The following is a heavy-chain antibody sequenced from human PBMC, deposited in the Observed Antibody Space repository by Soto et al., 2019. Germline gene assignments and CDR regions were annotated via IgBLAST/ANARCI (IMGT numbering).Heavy chain of an antibody. CDR2: IKQDGSEK. J-gene: IGHJ4*02. D-gene: IGHD5-18*01. Sequence: PGGSLRLSCAASGFTFSSYWMSWVRQAPGKGLEWVANIKQDGSEKYYVDSVKGRFTISRDNAKNSLYLQMNSLRAEDTAVYYCARYGQLWSRVQYYFDYWGQGTLVTVSS. CDR3: ARYGQLWSRVQYYFDY. CDR1: GFTFSSYW. V-gene: IGHV3-7*05.